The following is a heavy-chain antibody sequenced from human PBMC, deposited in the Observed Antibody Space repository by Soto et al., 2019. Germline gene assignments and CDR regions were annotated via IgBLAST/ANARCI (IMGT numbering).Heavy chain of an antibody. Sequence: EVQLVESGGGLVQPGGSLRLSCAASGFDFSNSWIHWVRQGPGKGLVWVSHINSDGSGTTYAVSVKGRVTISRDNAKNTVYLQMNSLGAEDTAVYYCAKDTAYAMDVWGQGTTVTVSS. CDR3: AKDTAYAMDV. CDR1: GFDFSNSW. V-gene: IGHV3-74*01. CDR2: INSDGSGT. D-gene: IGHD2-15*01. J-gene: IGHJ6*02.